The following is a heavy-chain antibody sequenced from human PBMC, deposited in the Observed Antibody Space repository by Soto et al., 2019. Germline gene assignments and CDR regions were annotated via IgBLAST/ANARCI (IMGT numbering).Heavy chain of an antibody. Sequence: SETLSLTCTVSGDSISSADYYWSWIRQTPGKGLEWIGHIFYSGTTYYNPSLKSRLTISVDTSKNHFSLRLTSVTAADTAVYYCARDLWVEPELYYYGMDVWGQGTTVTVYS. CDR2: IFYSGTT. D-gene: IGHD1-1*01. CDR1: GDSISSADYY. J-gene: IGHJ6*02. V-gene: IGHV4-30-4*01. CDR3: ARDLWVEPELYYYGMDV.